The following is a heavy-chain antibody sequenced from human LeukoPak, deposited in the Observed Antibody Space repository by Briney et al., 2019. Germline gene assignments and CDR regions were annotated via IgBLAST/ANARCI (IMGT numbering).Heavy chain of an antibody. D-gene: IGHD6-19*01. CDR1: GFTFSSYS. CDR3: ARGGIAVAGTLWFDP. CDR2: ISSSSSYK. J-gene: IGHJ5*02. V-gene: IGHV3-21*01. Sequence: GGSLRLSCAASGFTFSSYSMNWVRQAPGKGVEWLSSISSSSSYKKHADSVKGRFTISRDNDKNSLYLQMNSLRAEDTAVYYCARGGIAVAGTLWFDPWGQGTLVTVSS.